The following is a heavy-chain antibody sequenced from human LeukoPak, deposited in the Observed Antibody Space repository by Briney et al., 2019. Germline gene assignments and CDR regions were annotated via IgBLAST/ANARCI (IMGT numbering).Heavy chain of an antibody. CDR3: ARSGPYGDYVGHWFDP. CDR1: GFTFDDYG. CDR2: INWNGGST. V-gene: IGHV3-20*01. Sequence: PGGSLRLSCAASGFTFDDYGMSWVRQAPGKGLEWVSGINWNGGSTGYADSVKGRFTISRDNAKNSLYLLMNSLRAEDTALYHCARSGPYGDYVGHWFDPWGQGTLVTVSS. D-gene: IGHD4-17*01. J-gene: IGHJ5*02.